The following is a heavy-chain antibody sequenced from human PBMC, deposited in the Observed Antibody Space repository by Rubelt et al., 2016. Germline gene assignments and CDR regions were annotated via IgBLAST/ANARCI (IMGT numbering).Heavy chain of an antibody. Sequence: QVQLQQWGAGLLKPSETLSLTCAVYGGSFSGYYWSWIRQPPGKGLEWIGEVNHSGSTNYNPSLKSRVTISVDTSKNQFSLKLSSVTAADTAVYYCARVRALRFRSPEVAFDIWGQGTMVTVSS. CDR2: VNHSGST. J-gene: IGHJ3*02. CDR3: ARVRALRFRSPEVAFDI. CDR1: GGSFSGYY. D-gene: IGHD3-3*01. V-gene: IGHV4-34*01.